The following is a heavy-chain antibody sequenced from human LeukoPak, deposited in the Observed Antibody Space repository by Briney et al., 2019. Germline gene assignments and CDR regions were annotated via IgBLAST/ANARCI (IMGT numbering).Heavy chain of an antibody. CDR2: INHSGST. Sequence: PSGTLSLTCAVSGGSISSSNWWSWVRQPPGKGLEWIGEINHSGSTNYSPSLKSRVTISVDTSKNQFSLKLSSVTAADTAVYYCARGRGFDYWGQGTLVTVSS. CDR1: GGSISSSNW. V-gene: IGHV4-4*02. J-gene: IGHJ4*02. CDR3: ARGRGFDY.